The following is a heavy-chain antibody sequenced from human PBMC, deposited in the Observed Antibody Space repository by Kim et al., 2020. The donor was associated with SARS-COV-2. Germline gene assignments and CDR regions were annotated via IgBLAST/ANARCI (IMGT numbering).Heavy chain of an antibody. Sequence: ASVKVSCKASGYTFTSYDINWVRQATGQGLEWMGWMNPNSGNTGYAQKFQGRVTMTRNTSISTAYMELSSLRSEDTAVYYCARDPVLGGGMDFDYWGQGTLVTVSS. V-gene: IGHV1-8*01. J-gene: IGHJ4*02. D-gene: IGHD3-16*01. CDR2: MNPNSGNT. CDR3: ARDPVLGGGMDFDY. CDR1: GYTFTSYD.